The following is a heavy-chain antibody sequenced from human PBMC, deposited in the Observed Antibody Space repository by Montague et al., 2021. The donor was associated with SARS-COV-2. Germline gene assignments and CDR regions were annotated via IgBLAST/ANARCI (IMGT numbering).Heavy chain of an antibody. J-gene: IGHJ6*02. Sequence: CAISGDSVSSNSATWNWVRQSPSRGLEWLGRTYYRSKWYNDYAVXVRGRVTINPDTSKNQFSLQLNSVTPEDAAIYYCTSGREGNYNVMDVWGLGTTVTVS. CDR1: GDSVSSNSAT. V-gene: IGHV6-1*01. D-gene: IGHD1-1*01. CDR2: TYYRSKWYN. CDR3: TSGREGNYNVMDV.